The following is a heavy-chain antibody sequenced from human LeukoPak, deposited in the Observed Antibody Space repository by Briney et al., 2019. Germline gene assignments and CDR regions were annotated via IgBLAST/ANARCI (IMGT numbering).Heavy chain of an antibody. Sequence: ASVKVSCKASGYTFTGYYMHWVRQAPGQGLEWMGWINPNSGGTNYAQKFQGRVTMTRDTSISTAYMELSRLRSDDTAVYYCARGLRGSSTSSRVDIVATGARATRSMYYYMDVWGKGTTVTVSS. V-gene: IGHV1-2*02. CDR2: INPNSGGT. CDR1: GYTFTGYY. CDR3: ARGLRGSSTSSRVDIVATGARATRSMYYYMDV. J-gene: IGHJ6*03. D-gene: IGHD5-12*01.